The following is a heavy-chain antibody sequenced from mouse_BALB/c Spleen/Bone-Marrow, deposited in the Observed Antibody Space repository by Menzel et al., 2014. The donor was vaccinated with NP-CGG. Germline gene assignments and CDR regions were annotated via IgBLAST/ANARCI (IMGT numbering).Heavy chain of an antibody. CDR3: ARQLAYAMDY. J-gene: IGHJ4*01. CDR1: GFTFSDYY. D-gene: IGHD4-1*01. V-gene: IGHV5-12*02. Sequence: VQRVESGGGLVQPGGSLKLSCATSGFTFSDYYMYWVRQTPEKRLEWVAYITKGGGSTYYPDIVKGRFTISRDNAKNTLYLQMSRLKSEDTAMYYCARQLAYAMDYWGQGTSVTVSS. CDR2: ITKGGGST.